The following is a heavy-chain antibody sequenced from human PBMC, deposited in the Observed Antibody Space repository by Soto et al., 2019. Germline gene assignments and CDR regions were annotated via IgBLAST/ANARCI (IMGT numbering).Heavy chain of an antibody. V-gene: IGHV5-51*01. Sequence: GESLKISCKGSGYNFTSYWIGWVRQMPGKGLEWMGIIYPGDSDTRYSPSFQRQVTISADKSISTAYLQWSSLKASDTAMYYCARRPSSSTYYYYAMDVWGQGTTVTVS. D-gene: IGHD6-13*01. CDR1: GYNFTSYW. J-gene: IGHJ6*02. CDR2: IYPGDSDT. CDR3: ARRPSSSTYYYYAMDV.